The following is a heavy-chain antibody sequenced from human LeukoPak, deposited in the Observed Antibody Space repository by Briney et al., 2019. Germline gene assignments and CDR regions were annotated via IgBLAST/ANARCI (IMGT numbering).Heavy chain of an antibody. CDR3: ARDSSSSIAAR. J-gene: IGHJ4*02. CDR1: GYTFTGYY. Sequence: GASVNVSCKASGYTFTGYYIHWVRQAPGQGLEWMGWINPNSGGTNYAQKFQGRVTMTRDTSISTAYMELSRLRSDDTAVYYCARDSSSSIAARWGQGTLVTVSS. V-gene: IGHV1-2*02. CDR2: INPNSGGT. D-gene: IGHD6-6*01.